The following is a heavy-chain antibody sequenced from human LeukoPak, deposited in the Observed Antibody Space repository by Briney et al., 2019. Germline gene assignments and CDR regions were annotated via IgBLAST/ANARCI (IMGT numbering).Heavy chain of an antibody. J-gene: IGHJ6*03. CDR2: IRYDGSNK. CDR3: AKDGDTMSGTYYYDMDV. Sequence: GGSLRLSCAASGFTFNTYSMSWVRQAPGKGLEWVAFIRYDGSNKYYADSVKGRFTISRDNSKNTLYLQMNSLRGEDTAVYYCAKDGDTMSGTYYYDMDVWGKGTTVTIS. V-gene: IGHV3-30*02. D-gene: IGHD1-26*01. CDR1: GFTFNTYS.